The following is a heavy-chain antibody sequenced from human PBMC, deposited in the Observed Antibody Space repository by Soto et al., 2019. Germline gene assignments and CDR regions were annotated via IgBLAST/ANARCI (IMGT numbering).Heavy chain of an antibody. CDR1: GLDFRSYE. J-gene: IGHJ3*02. CDR2: IRANDESI. Sequence: PGRAVRMSCAASGLDFRSYERNCVRQATGKGLEWVSNIRANDESIYYADSVKGRVSVSRDNAKNSLFLEMNSLRVDDTAVYYCARETLRDAIDIWGQGTMVTVSS. CDR3: ARETLRDAIDI. V-gene: IGHV3-48*03.